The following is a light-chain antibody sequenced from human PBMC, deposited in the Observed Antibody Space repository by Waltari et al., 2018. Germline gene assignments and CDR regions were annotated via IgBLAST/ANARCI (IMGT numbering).Light chain of an antibody. CDR2: GAS. CDR3: QQYYGLPLT. V-gene: IGKV1D-8*01. CDR1: QDITTF. Sequence: VISMTQSPSFLSASTGDRVTINCRMSQDITTFLAWYRQKPGRAPELLIYGASTLQSGVPSRFSGSGSGTDFTLTISWVQSEDSATYYCQQYYGLPLTFGQGIRLEIK. J-gene: IGKJ5*01.